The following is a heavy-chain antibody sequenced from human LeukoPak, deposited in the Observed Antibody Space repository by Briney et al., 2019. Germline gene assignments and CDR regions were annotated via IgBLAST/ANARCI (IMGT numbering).Heavy chain of an antibody. D-gene: IGHD2-15*01. CDR3: ARGSAYCSGGSCYEFDY. Sequence: SETLSLTCTVSGGSISSYYWSWIRQPPGMGLEWSVYIYYSGSTNYNPSLKSRVTISVDTSKNQFSLKLSSVTAADTAVYYCARGSAYCSGGSCYEFDYWGQGTLVTVSS. J-gene: IGHJ4*02. CDR2: IYYSGST. V-gene: IGHV4-59*01. CDR1: GGSISSYY.